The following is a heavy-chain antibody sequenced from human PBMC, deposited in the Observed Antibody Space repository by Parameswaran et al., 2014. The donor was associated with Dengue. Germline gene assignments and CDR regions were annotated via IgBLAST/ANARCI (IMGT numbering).Heavy chain of an antibody. CDR2: INPNSGDT. J-gene: IGHJ4*02. CDR3: ARDLSLSRPKYYRFAY. Sequence: WVRQAPGQGLEWMGWINPNSGDTNFAQKFQGRVTMTRDTSISTVYMELSRLSSDDTAVYYCARDLSLSRPKYYRFAYWGQGTLVTVSS. D-gene: IGHD3-10*01. V-gene: IGHV1-2*02.